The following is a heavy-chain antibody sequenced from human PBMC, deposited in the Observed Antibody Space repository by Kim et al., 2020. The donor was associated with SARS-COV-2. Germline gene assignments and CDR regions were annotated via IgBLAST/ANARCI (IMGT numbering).Heavy chain of an antibody. CDR1: GYTFTGYY. J-gene: IGHJ4*02. CDR3: AREILYSSSWFRPYYFDY. Sequence: ASVKVSCKASGYTFTGYYMHWVRQAPGQGLEWMGWINPNSGGTNYAHKFQGWVTMTRDTSISTAYMELSRLRSDDTAVYYCAREILYSSSWFRPYYFDYWGQGTLVTVSS. D-gene: IGHD6-13*01. CDR2: INPNSGGT. V-gene: IGHV1-2*04.